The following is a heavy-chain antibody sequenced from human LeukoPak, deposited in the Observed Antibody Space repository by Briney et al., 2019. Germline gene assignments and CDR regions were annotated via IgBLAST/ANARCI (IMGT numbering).Heavy chain of an antibody. CDR3: ARDLLEYSSSSSALDY. J-gene: IGHJ4*02. Sequence: GASVKVSCKASGYTFTSYDINWVRQATGQGLEWMGWISAYNGNTNYAQKLQGRVTMTTDTSTSTAYMELRSLRSDDTAVYYCARDLLEYSSSSSALDYWGQGTLVTVSS. D-gene: IGHD6-6*01. V-gene: IGHV1-18*01. CDR2: ISAYNGNT. CDR1: GYTFTSYD.